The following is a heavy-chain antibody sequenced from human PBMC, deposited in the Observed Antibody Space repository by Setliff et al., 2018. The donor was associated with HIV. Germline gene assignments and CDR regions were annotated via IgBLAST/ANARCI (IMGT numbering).Heavy chain of an antibody. J-gene: IGHJ3*02. Sequence: PGGSLRLSCAASGFLFSSYGLHWVRQAPRRGLEWVALIRYDGSNVHYADSVKGRFTISRDNSKNTLYLQMNSLRPEDTAVYYCAKDALALRASALGATSASDIWGQGTMVTVSS. V-gene: IGHV3-30*02. CDR3: AKDALALRASALGATSASDI. D-gene: IGHD1-26*01. CDR2: IRYDGSNV. CDR1: GFLFSSYG.